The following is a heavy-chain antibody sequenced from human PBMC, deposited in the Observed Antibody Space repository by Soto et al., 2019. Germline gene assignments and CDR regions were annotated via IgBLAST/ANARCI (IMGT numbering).Heavy chain of an antibody. CDR3: AKDWSTTVVTPYY. Sequence: SLRLSCAASGFTFSHAWMSWVRQAPGKGLEWVAVISYDGSNKYYADSVKGRFTISRDNSKNTLCLQMNSLRAEDTAVYYCAKDWSTTVVTPYYWGQGTLVTVS. CDR1: GFTFSHAW. CDR2: ISYDGSNK. J-gene: IGHJ4*02. D-gene: IGHD4-17*01. V-gene: IGHV3-30*18.